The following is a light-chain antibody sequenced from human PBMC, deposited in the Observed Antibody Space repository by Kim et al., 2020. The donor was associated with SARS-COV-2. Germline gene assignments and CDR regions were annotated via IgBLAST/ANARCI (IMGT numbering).Light chain of an antibody. CDR1: SGSIDDNY. CDR3: QSYNMDNVL. Sequence: NFTLTQPHSVSESPGKTVTISCTRSSGSIDDNYVQWYQQRPGGVPTTVIYEDDQRPSGVSDRFSGSIDNSSNSASLTISGLRTEDEADYYCQSYNMDNVLLGGGTQLTVL. CDR2: EDD. J-gene: IGLJ2*01. V-gene: IGLV6-57*04.